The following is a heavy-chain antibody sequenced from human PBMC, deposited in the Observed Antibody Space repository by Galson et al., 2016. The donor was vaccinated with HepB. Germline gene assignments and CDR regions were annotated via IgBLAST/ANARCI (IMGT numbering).Heavy chain of an antibody. CDR3: ARGRTTSCNSAFDI. Sequence: LRLSCAASGFSFGSYAMHWVRQTPAKGLEWVSVISGSGASTYYADSVKGRFTISRDNSENTLYLQVNSLRVEDTAIYYCARGRTTSCNSAFDIWGQGTMVTVSS. CDR1: GFSFGSYA. J-gene: IGHJ3*02. CDR2: ISGSGAST. D-gene: IGHD2-2*02. V-gene: IGHV3-23*01.